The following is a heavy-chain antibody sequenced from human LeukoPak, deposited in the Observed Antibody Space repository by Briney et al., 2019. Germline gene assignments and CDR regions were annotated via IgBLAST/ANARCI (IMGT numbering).Heavy chain of an antibody. CDR2: ISGSGGST. CDR3: AKDGGAARPKDWFDP. J-gene: IGHJ5*02. D-gene: IGHD6-6*01. Sequence: GGSLRLSCAASGFTFRSYAMSWVRQAPGKGLEWVSGISGSGGSTYYADSVKGRFTISRDNSKNTLYLQMNSLRAEDTAVYYCAKDGGAARPKDWFDPWGQGTLVTVSS. CDR1: GFTFRSYA. V-gene: IGHV3-23*01.